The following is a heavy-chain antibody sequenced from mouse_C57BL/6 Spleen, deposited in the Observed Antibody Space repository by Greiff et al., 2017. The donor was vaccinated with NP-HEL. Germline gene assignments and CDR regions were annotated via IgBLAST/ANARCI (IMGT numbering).Heavy chain of an antibody. CDR2: IDPSDSYT. J-gene: IGHJ2*01. D-gene: IGHD2-3*01. CDR1: GYTFTSYW. Sequence: QVQLQQPGAELVMPGASVKLSCKASGYTFTSYWMHWVKQRPGQGLEWIGEIDPSDSYTNYNQKFTGKSTLTVDKSSSTAYMQLSSLTSEDSAVYYCARRGDGYDYWGQGTTLTVSS. CDR3: ARRGDGYDY. V-gene: IGHV1-69*01.